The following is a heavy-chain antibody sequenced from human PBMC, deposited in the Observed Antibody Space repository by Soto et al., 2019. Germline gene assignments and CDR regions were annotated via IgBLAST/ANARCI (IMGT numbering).Heavy chain of an antibody. CDR3: EKANANSGGAFEL. J-gene: IGHJ3*01. Sequence: PGGSLRLSCAASGFSFSDYGMHWVRQAPGKGLEWVAVIWYDGSYKYYADSVKGRFTISRDNSKNTVYLQMNSLTAGDTAVYYCEKANANSGGAFELYGQGAMVTVSS. CDR2: IWYDGSYK. V-gene: IGHV3-33*06. CDR1: GFSFSDYG. D-gene: IGHD1-26*01.